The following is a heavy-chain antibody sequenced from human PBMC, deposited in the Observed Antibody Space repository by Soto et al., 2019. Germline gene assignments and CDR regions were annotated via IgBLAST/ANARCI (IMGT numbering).Heavy chain of an antibody. Sequence: SETLSLTCTVSGGSISSGGYYWGWIRQHPGKGLEWIGYIYYSGSTYYNPSLKSRVTISVDTSKNQFSLKLSSVTAADTAVYYCARDLRSNYYYYYMDVWGKGTTVTVSS. J-gene: IGHJ6*03. CDR3: ARDLRSNYYYYYMDV. D-gene: IGHD2-15*01. CDR1: GGSISSGGYY. V-gene: IGHV4-31*03. CDR2: IYYSGST.